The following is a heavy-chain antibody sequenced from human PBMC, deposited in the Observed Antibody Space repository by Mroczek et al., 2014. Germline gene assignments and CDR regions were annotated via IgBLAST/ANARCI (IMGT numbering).Heavy chain of an antibody. V-gene: IGHV3-30-3*01. CDR1: GFTFSSYA. J-gene: IGHJ4*02. CDR3: ARDSNDSSGPLGY. Sequence: QVQLVQSGGGVVQPGRSLRLSCAASGFTFSSYAMHWVRQAPGKGLEWVAVISYDGSNKYYADSVKGRFTISRDNSKNTLYLQMNSLRAEDTAVYYCARDSNDSSGPLGYWGQGTLVTVSS. D-gene: IGHD3-22*01. CDR2: ISYDGSNK.